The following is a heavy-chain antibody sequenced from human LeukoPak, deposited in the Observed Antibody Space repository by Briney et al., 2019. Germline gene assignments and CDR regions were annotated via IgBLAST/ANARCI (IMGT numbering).Heavy chain of an antibody. Sequence: PGGSLRLSCAASGFTFSSYEMNWVRQAPGKGLEWVSYISSSGSTIYYADSVKGRFTISRDNAKNSLYLQMNSLRAEDTAVYYCATRSGWTEYFQHWGQGTLVTVSS. J-gene: IGHJ1*01. V-gene: IGHV3-48*03. CDR2: ISSSGSTI. D-gene: IGHD6-19*01. CDR3: ATRSGWTEYFQH. CDR1: GFTFSSYE.